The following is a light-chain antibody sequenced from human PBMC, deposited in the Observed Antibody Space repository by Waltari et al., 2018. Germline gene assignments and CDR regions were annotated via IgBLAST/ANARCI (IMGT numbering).Light chain of an antibody. J-gene: IGKJ1*01. Sequence: DIQMTQSPSTLSAFVGYRVTITCRASQSISSWLAWYQQKPGKAPKLLIYKASSLETGVPSRFSGSGSGTEFTLTISSLQPDDFATYYCQQYNSYPWTFGQGTKVEVK. CDR2: KAS. CDR3: QQYNSYPWT. CDR1: QSISSW. V-gene: IGKV1-5*03.